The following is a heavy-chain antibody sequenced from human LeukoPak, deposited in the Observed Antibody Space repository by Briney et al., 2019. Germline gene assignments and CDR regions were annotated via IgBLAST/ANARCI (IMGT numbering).Heavy chain of an antibody. Sequence: GGSLRHSCAASGFTFSSYAMSWVRQAPGKELEWVSAISGSGGSTYYADSGQGRFTISRDNSKNSLYLQMNSRRAEDTAVYYWAKIAAAGTEFPFDYWGQGTLVTVSS. CDR1: GFTFSSYA. D-gene: IGHD6-13*01. J-gene: IGHJ4*02. V-gene: IGHV3-23*01. CDR2: ISGSGGST. CDR3: AKIAAAGTEFPFDY.